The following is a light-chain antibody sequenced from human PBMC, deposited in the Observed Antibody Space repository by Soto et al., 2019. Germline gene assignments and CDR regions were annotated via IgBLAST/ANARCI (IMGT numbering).Light chain of an antibody. CDR3: QQSFSTPPT. Sequence: DIQMTQSPSSLSASVGDRVTITCRASQSISSFLTWYQQKAGKAPKLLIYAASSLQSGVPSRFSGGGSGTDFTLTISSLQPEDFASYYCQQSFSTPPTFGQGTKVEIK. J-gene: IGKJ1*01. V-gene: IGKV1-39*01. CDR1: QSISSF. CDR2: AAS.